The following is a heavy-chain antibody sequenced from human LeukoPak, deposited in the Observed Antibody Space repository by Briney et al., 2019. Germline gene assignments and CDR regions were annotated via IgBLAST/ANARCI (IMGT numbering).Heavy chain of an antibody. CDR1: GFTFSAYA. CDR2: IRGGGGSA. D-gene: IGHD4-17*01. Sequence: HSGGSLRLSCTASGFTFSAYAMMWVRQAPGKGPEWVSAIRGGGGSAFYADSVKGRFTISRDNSKYTLFLQMNSLRAEDTAVYYCARDPNGDYIGAFDMWGPGTMVTVSS. J-gene: IGHJ3*02. V-gene: IGHV3-23*01. CDR3: ARDPNGDYIGAFDM.